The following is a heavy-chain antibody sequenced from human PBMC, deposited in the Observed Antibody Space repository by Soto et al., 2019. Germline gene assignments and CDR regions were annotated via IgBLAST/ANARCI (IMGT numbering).Heavy chain of an antibody. CDR2: SYYSGTS. V-gene: IGHV4-34*01. CDR3: TRRYNWNDYYFDP. J-gene: IGHJ5*02. D-gene: IGHD1-20*01. Sequence: PSETLSLTCAVYGGSFGGYYWSWIRQPPGKGLEWVGSSYYSGTSYFNPALKGRVTISVDTSTNQFSLRLTSVTAADTAVYYCTRRYNWNDYYFDPWGQGTLVTVSS. CDR1: GGSFGGYY.